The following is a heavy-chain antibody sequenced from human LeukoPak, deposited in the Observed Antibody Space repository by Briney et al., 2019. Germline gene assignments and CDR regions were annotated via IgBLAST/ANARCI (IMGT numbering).Heavy chain of an antibody. CDR2: INQDGSEK. CDR1: GFTFGSYS. J-gene: IGHJ4*02. V-gene: IGHV3-7*01. Sequence: GGSLRLSCAASGFTFGSYSMSWVRQAPGKGLEWVANINQDGSEKYYVDSVKGRFTISRDNAKNSLYLQMNSLRAEDTAVYYCARDRVWTVLYWGQGTLVTVSS. CDR3: ARDRVWTVLY. D-gene: IGHD6-13*01.